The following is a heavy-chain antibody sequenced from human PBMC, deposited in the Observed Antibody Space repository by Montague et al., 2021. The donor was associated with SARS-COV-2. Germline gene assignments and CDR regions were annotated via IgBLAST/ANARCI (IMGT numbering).Heavy chain of an antibody. V-gene: IGHV4-59*08. J-gene: IGHJ3*02. D-gene: IGHD5-18*01. CDR3: ARLGRGYSYAQSAFDI. Sequence: SETLSLTCTVSGGSISSYYWSWIRQPPGKGLEWIGYIYYSGSTNYNPSLKSRVTISVDTSKNQFSLKLSSVTAADTAVYYCARLGRGYSYAQSAFDIWGKGTMVTVSS. CDR2: IYYSGST. CDR1: GGSISSYY.